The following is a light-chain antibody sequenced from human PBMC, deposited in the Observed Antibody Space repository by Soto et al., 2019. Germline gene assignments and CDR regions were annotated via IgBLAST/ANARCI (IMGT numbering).Light chain of an antibody. J-gene: IGKJ3*01. CDR3: QQYGRSPFT. Sequence: EIVLTQSPGTLSLSPGERATLPCRASQSVNLNYLAWYQQKPGQAPRLLIYGASSRATGIPDRFSGSGSGTEFTLTVSRLEPEDFAVYYCQQYGRSPFTFGPGIKVDIK. CDR2: GAS. CDR1: QSVNLNY. V-gene: IGKV3-20*01.